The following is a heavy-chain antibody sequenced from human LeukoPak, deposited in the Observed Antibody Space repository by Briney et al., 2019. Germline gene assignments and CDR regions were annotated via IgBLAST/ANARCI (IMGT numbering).Heavy chain of an antibody. Sequence: GGPLRLSCAASGFIFSSYWMSWLHQAPGEGLEGVANIKQDGSEKYYVDSVKGRFTISRDNAKNSLYLQMNSLRAEDTAVYYCAREGPIAAAGESFSWYYYYMDVWGKGTTVTVSS. J-gene: IGHJ6*03. CDR1: GFIFSSYW. V-gene: IGHV3-7*01. D-gene: IGHD6-13*01. CDR3: AREGPIAAAGESFSWYYYYMDV. CDR2: IKQDGSEK.